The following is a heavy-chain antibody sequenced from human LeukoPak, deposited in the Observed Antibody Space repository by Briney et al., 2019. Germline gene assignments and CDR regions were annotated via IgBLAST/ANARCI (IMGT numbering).Heavy chain of an antibody. CDR3: AKDFVRYNIQFDY. Sequence: GGSLRLSCAASGFTFSSHWMRWVRQAPGKGLVWVSRINSDGSSISYADSVKGRFTISRDNAKNTLYLQMDSLRAEDTALYYCAKDFVRYNIQFDYWGQGALVTVSS. CDR1: GFTFSSHW. J-gene: IGHJ4*02. CDR2: INSDGSSI. V-gene: IGHV3-74*01. D-gene: IGHD1-14*01.